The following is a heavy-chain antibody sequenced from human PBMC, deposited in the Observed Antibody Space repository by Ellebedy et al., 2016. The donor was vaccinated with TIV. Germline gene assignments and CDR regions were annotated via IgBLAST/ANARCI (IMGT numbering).Heavy chain of an antibody. CDR3: AKHGDDSGGYYHRYVDY. J-gene: IGHJ4*02. V-gene: IGHV3-23*01. D-gene: IGHD3-22*01. CDR2: VSDSGAST. CDR1: GFTFSSYA. Sequence: GGSLRLSCATSGFTFSSYAMSWVRQAPGKGLEWVSAVSDSGASTYYADSVKGRFTVSRDNSKNTLYVQMNSLGAEDTAVYYCAKHGDDSGGYYHRYVDYWGQGTLVTVSS.